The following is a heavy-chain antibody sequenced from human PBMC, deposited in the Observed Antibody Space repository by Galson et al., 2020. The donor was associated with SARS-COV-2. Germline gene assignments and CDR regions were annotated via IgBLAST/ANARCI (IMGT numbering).Heavy chain of an antibody. CDR3: AKEWLPYYYYYYGMDV. J-gene: IGHJ6*02. Sequence: PGGSLRLSCAASGFTFSSYAMSWVRQAPGKGLEWVSAISGSGGSTYYADSVKGRFTISRDNSKNTLYLQMNSLRAEDTAVYYCAKEWLPYYYYYYGMDVWGQGTTVTVSS. CDR2: ISGSGGST. V-gene: IGHV3-23*01. D-gene: IGHD6-19*01. CDR1: GFTFSSYA.